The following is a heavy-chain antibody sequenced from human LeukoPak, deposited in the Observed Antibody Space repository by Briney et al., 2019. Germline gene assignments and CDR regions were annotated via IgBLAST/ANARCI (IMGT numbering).Heavy chain of an antibody. CDR1: SGSISSSSYY. J-gene: IGHJ3*02. V-gene: IGHV4-39*01. CDR3: ARRGRSGYDKQYAFGI. Sequence: PSETLSLTCTVSSGSISSSSYYWGWIRQPPGKGLEWIGNIFYSGSTYYNPSLKSRVTISVDTSKNQFSLKLSSVTAADTAVYYCARRGRSGYDKQYAFGIWGQGTMVTVSS. CDR2: IFYSGST. D-gene: IGHD5-12*01.